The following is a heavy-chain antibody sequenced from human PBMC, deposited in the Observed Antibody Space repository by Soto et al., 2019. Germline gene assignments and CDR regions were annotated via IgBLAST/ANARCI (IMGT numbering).Heavy chain of an antibody. J-gene: IGHJ5*02. Sequence: QVQLVQSGAEVKKPGASVKVSCKASGYTFTSYGISWVRQAPGQGLEWMGWISAYNGHTNYAQKLQGRVTMTTDTSTSTAYMELRSLRSDDTAVYYCARAPGRFGELLRSWFDPWGQGTLVTVSS. V-gene: IGHV1-18*01. CDR3: ARAPGRFGELLRSWFDP. CDR1: GYTFTSYG. D-gene: IGHD3-10*01. CDR2: ISAYNGHT.